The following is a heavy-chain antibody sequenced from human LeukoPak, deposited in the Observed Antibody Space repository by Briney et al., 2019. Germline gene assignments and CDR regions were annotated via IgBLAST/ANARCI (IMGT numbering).Heavy chain of an antibody. CDR2: ITGSGGNT. CDR3: AKWGDYDVLTGYYVSDY. CDR1: GFTFSIHA. J-gene: IGHJ4*02. V-gene: IGHV3-23*01. D-gene: IGHD3-9*01. Sequence: GGSLRLSCAASGFTFSIHAMTCLPQAPGKGLQSVSAITGSGGNTYYADSVKGRFTISRDNSKNTVFLQMNSLRTEDTAVYYCAKWGDYDVLTGYYVSDYWGQGTLVTVSS.